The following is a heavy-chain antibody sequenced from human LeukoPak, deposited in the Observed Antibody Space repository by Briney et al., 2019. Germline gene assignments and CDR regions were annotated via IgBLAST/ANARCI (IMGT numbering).Heavy chain of an antibody. CDR1: GDSISNYY. CDR3: ARHWGDSPNHSDDLYAFDI. J-gene: IGHJ3*02. CDR2: IYYSGST. D-gene: IGHD1-14*01. Sequence: PSETLSLTCTVSGDSISNYYWSWIRQPPGKGLEWIGFIYYSGSTNYNPSLRSRVTISVDTSKNQFSLELSSVTAADTAVYYCARHWGDSPNHSDDLYAFDIWGQGTMVTVSS. V-gene: IGHV4-59*08.